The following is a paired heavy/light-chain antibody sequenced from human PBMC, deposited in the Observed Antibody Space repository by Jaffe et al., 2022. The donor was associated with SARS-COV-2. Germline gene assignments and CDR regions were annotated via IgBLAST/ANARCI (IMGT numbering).Heavy chain of an antibody. CDR3: AREGTSGGDFDY. CDR1: GFTVGSNY. Sequence: EVQLVESGGGLIQPGGSLGLSCAASGFTVGSNYMSWVRQAPGKGLEWVSVLYPGGRTYYADSVKDRFTISRDNSENTLYLQMNSLRAEDTAVYYCAREGTSGGDFDYWGQGTLVTVSS. CDR2: LYPGGRT. D-gene: IGHD3-16*01. J-gene: IGHJ4*02. V-gene: IGHV3-53*01.
Light chain of an antibody. CDR2: GKN. V-gene: IGLV3-19*01. Sequence: SSELTQDPVVSVALGQTVRITCQGDSLRNFYTSWYQQKPGQAPVLVIYGKNSRPSGIPDRFSGSRSGNTASLTITGAQAEDEADYYCSSRDSSGNHYVFAPGTKVTVL. CDR1: SLRNFY. CDR3: SSRDSSGNHYV. J-gene: IGLJ1*01.